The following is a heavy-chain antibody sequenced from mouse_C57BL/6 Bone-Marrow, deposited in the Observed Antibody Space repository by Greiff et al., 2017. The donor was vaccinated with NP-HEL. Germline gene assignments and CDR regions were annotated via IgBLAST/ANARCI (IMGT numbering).Heavy chain of an antibody. CDR2: IDPNSGGT. CDR1: GYTFTSYW. V-gene: IGHV1-72*01. CDR3: ARYYYGSRGWYFDV. J-gene: IGHJ1*03. Sequence: QVQLQQPGAELVMPGASVKLSCKASGYTFTSYWMHWVKQRPGQGLEWIGEIDPNSGGTKFNEKFKTKATLTVDKPSSTAYMQLSSLTSEDSAVYYCARYYYGSRGWYFDVWGTGTTVTVSS. D-gene: IGHD1-1*01.